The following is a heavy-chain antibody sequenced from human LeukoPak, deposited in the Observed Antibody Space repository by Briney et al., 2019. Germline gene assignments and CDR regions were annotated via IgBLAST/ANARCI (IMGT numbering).Heavy chain of an antibody. CDR3: AKAARLLWFGEFTSPY. CDR2: ISGSGGST. CDR1: GFTFSSYA. J-gene: IGHJ4*02. D-gene: IGHD3-10*01. Sequence: PGGSLRLSCAVSGFTFSSYAMSWVRQAPGKGLEWVSAISGSGGSTYYADSVKGRFTISRDNSKNTLYLQMNSLRAEDTAVYYCAKAARLLWFGEFTSPYWGQGTLVTVSS. V-gene: IGHV3-23*01.